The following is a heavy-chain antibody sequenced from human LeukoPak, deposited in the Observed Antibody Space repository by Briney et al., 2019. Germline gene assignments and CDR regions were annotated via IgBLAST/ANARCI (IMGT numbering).Heavy chain of an antibody. Sequence: GASVKVSCKVSGYTLTELSMHWVRQAPGQGLEWMGWISAYNGNTNYAQKLQGRVTMTTDTSTSTAYMELRSLRSDDTAVYYCARDPLYGSGSFDYWGQGTLVTVSS. D-gene: IGHD3-10*01. CDR2: ISAYNGNT. CDR1: GYTLTELS. V-gene: IGHV1-18*01. J-gene: IGHJ4*02. CDR3: ARDPLYGSGSFDY.